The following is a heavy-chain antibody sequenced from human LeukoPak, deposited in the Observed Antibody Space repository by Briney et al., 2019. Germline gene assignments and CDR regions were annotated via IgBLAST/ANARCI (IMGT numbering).Heavy chain of an antibody. D-gene: IGHD4-23*01. J-gene: IGHJ4*02. CDR2: IRYDESTK. V-gene: IGHV3-30*02. Sequence: PGGSLRLSCAASGFTFSNYGMHWVRQAPGKGLEWVAFIRYDESTKFYADSVKGRFTISRDNSKTTLYLQMNSLRADDTAVYYCAKDLPTPYFDYWGQGTLVTVSS. CDR1: GFTFSNYG. CDR3: AKDLPTPYFDY.